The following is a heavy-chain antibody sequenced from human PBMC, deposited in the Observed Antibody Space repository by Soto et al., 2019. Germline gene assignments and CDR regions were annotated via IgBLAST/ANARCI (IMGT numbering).Heavy chain of an antibody. V-gene: IGHV3-30-3*01. CDR1: GFTFSSYS. D-gene: IGHD2-2*01. CDR3: GREVVPRKGYLDN. J-gene: IGHJ4*02. Sequence: QVQLMESGGGVVQPGGSLRLSYATSGFTFSSYSMHWFRQAPGKGLEWVAVASSDGGIQIYADSVKGRFTISRDNSKNKLELKLNRLREEDTAVYYCGREVVPRKGYLDNGGRGTLFTVSS. CDR2: ASSDGGIQ.